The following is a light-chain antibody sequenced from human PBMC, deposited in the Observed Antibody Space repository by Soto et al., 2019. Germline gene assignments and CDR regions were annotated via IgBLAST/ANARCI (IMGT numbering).Light chain of an antibody. J-gene: IGLJ2*01. Sequence: QSALTQPRSVSGSPGQSVTISCTGTSSDVGGYNYVSWYQQHPGKAPKLMIYDVSKRPSGVPDRFSGSKSGNTASLTISGLQAEDEADYYFCAYAGSSDVVFGGGTKLTVL. V-gene: IGLV2-11*01. CDR2: DVS. CDR3: CAYAGSSDVV. CDR1: SSDVGGYNY.